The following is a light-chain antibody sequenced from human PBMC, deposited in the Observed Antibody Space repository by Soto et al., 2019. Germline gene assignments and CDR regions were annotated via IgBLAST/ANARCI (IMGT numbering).Light chain of an antibody. V-gene: IGKV3-15*01. CDR3: QRYTTWPVT. CDR2: ETS. J-gene: IGKJ4*01. CDR1: QGIDDT. Sequence: EVVMRHSPAPLPASPGEGATLACRATQGIDDTLAWYQRKPGQARRLLIYETSTGATGVPTRSSGSRSGAELTLAINSLQSEDFAVYYCQRYTTWPVTFGGGTKV.